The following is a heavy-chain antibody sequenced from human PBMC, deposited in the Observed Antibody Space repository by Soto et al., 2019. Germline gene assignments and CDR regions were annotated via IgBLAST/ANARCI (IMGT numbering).Heavy chain of an antibody. CDR2: IYNSGST. CDR3: ARDLWGYCGTDCYPLDV. V-gene: IGHV4-61*08. CDR1: GGSISSGDYY. Sequence: PSETLSLTCTVSGGSISSGDYYWSWIRQPPGKGLEWIGYIYNSGSTDYNPSFKSRVTISVDTSKSQFSLRLNSVTAADTAVYYCARDLWGYCGTDCYPLDVWGQGTTVTVSS. J-gene: IGHJ6*02. D-gene: IGHD2-21*02.